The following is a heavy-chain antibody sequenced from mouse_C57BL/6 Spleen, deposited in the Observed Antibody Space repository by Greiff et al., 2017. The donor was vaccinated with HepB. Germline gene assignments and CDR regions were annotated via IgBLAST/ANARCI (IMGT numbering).Heavy chain of an antibody. CDR2: INPNNGGT. CDR3: ARGGNYHAMDY. Sequence: VHVKQSGPELVKPGASVKMSCKASGYTFTDYNMHWVKQSHGKSLEWIGYINPNNGGTSYNQKFKGKATLTVNKSSSTAYMELRSLTSEDSAVYYCARGGNYHAMDYWGQGTSVTVSS. CDR1: GYTFTDYN. J-gene: IGHJ4*01. V-gene: IGHV1-22*01. D-gene: IGHD2-1*01.